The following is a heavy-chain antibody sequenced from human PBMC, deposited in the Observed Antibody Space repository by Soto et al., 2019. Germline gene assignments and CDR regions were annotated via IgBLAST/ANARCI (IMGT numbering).Heavy chain of an antibody. CDR2: ISSSGSTI. J-gene: IGHJ4*02. V-gene: IGHV3-48*03. D-gene: IGHD1-26*01. CDR1: GFTFSSYE. Sequence: GGSLRLSCAASGFTFSSYEMNWVRQAPGKGLEWVSYISSSGSTIYYADSVKGRFTISRDNAKNSLYLQMNSLRAEDTAVYYCARGRFYSGSYFDYWGQGTLVTVSS. CDR3: ARGRFYSGSYFDY.